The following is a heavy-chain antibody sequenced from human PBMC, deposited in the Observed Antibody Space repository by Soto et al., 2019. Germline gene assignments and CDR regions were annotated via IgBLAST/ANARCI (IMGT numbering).Heavy chain of an antibody. V-gene: IGHV4-30-4*01. D-gene: IGHD3-22*01. Sequence: QVQLQESGPGLVKPSQTLSLTCTVSGGSISSGDYYWSGIRQPPGKGLEWIGYIYYSGSTYYNPSLKSRVTISVDTSKNQFSLKLSSVTAADTAVYYCARAHYDSSGYYESIDYWGQGTLVTVSS. CDR1: GGSISSGDYY. J-gene: IGHJ4*02. CDR2: IYYSGST. CDR3: ARAHYDSSGYYESIDY.